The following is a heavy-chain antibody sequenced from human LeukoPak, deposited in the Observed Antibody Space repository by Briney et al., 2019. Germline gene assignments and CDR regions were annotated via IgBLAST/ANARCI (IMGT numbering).Heavy chain of an antibody. CDR3: ARASWGYSSSWYSDY. V-gene: IGHV3-30*04. J-gene: IGHJ4*02. CDR1: GFTLSSYA. CDR2: ISYDGSNK. Sequence: PGRSLRLSCAASGFTLSSYAMHWVRQAPGKGLEWVAVISYDGSNKYYADSVKGRFTISRDNSKNTLYLQMNSLRAEDTAVYYCARASWGYSSSWYSDYWGQGTLVTVSS. D-gene: IGHD6-13*01.